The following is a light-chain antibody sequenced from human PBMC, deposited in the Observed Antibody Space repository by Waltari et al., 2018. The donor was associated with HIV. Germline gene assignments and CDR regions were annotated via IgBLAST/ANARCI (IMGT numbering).Light chain of an antibody. Sequence: SYELTQPLSVSVALGQTARLTCGGNNIGSKNVHWYQQKPSQAPVLVIDRDSNRPSGIPERFSGSNSGNTATLTISRAQAGDEADYYCQVWDSITVVFGGGTKLTVL. CDR2: RDS. V-gene: IGLV3-9*01. CDR1: NIGSKN. CDR3: QVWDSITVV. J-gene: IGLJ2*01.